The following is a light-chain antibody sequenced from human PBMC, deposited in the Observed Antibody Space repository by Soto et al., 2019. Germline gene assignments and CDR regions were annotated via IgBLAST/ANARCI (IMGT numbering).Light chain of an antibody. CDR2: SAT. CDR1: TGAVTSGFY. Sequence: QAVVTQEPSLTVSPGGTVTLTCASSTGAVTSGFYPNWFQQKPGQAPRALIYSATLRHSWTPARFSGSLLGGKAALTLSGAQPEDEADYYCLLYYGGAQLVFGGGTKLTVL. J-gene: IGLJ3*02. CDR3: LLYYGGAQLV. V-gene: IGLV7-43*01.